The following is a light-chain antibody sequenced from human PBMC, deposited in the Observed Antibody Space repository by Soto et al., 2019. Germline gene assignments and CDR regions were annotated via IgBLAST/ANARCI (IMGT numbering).Light chain of an antibody. J-gene: IGLJ1*01. CDR3: CSYAGSSPHV. CDR1: SSDVGSSNL. V-gene: IGLV2-23*02. Sequence: QSVLTQPASVSGSPGQSITFSCTGTSSDVGSSNLVSWYQQHPGKAPKLLIYEVSKRPSGVSNRFSGSKSGNPASLTISGLQAEDEADYYCCSYAGSSPHVFGTGTKVTVL. CDR2: EVS.